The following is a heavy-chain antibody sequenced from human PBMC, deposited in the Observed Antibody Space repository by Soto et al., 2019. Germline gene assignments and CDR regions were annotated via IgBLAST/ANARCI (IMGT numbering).Heavy chain of an antibody. D-gene: IGHD1-26*01. Sequence: QVQLVQSGAEVKKPGSSVKVSCKASGGTFSSYSINWVRQAPGQGLEWMGEIIPIFGTANYAQKIQGRVTITADESTSTAYMELTSLRPEDTAVYYCARDGGRHSGGIDYWGQGALVTVSS. CDR1: GGTFSSYS. CDR2: IIPIFGTA. CDR3: ARDGGRHSGGIDY. J-gene: IGHJ4*02. V-gene: IGHV1-69*01.